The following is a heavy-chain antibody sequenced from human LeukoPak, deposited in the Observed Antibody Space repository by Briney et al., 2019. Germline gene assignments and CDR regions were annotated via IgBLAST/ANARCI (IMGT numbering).Heavy chain of an antibody. CDR2: ISGSCGST. D-gene: IGHD1-7*01. J-gene: IGHJ5*02. Sequence: GGSLRLSCAASGFTFSSYAMSWVRQAPGKGLEWVSAISGSCGSTYYTDSGKGRFTISRDNSKNTLYLQMNSLRAEDTAVYYCAKDQITGTTAWFDPWGQGTLVTVSS. V-gene: IGHV3-23*01. CDR1: GFTFSSYA. CDR3: AKDQITGTTAWFDP.